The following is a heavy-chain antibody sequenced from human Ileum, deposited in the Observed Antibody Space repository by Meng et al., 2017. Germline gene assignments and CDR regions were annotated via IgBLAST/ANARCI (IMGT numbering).Heavy chain of an antibody. D-gene: IGHD6-19*01. CDR3: ARALRSGWSGSDY. V-gene: IGHV1-2*06. CDR1: GYTFTAYY. CDR2: INPHTGGT. J-gene: IGHJ4*02. Sequence: ASVKVSCKASGYTFTAYYFHWVRQAPGQGLEWMGRINPHTGGTNYAQKFQGRVTMTSDTSISTAYMELSTLRSDDAAVYYCARALRSGWSGSDYWGQGTLVTVSS.